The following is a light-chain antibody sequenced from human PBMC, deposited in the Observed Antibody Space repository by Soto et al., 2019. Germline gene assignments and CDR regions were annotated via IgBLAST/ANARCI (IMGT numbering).Light chain of an antibody. J-gene: IGLJ2*01. CDR2: EVS. CDR3: SSYAAGSNLL. CDR1: SSDVGGYNY. V-gene: IGLV2-8*01. Sequence: QSALTQPPSASGSPGQSVTISCTGTSSDVGGYNYVSWYQQHPGKAPQLMIYEVSRRPSGVPDRFSGSKSGNTASLTVSGLQAEDEADYYCSSYAAGSNLLFGGGTKLTVL.